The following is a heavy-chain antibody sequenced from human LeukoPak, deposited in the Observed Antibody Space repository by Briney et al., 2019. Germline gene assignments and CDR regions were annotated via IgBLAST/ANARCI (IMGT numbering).Heavy chain of an antibody. J-gene: IGHJ5*02. CDR1: GYSISSGYY. V-gene: IGHV4-38-2*01. D-gene: IGHD6-13*01. CDR3: ARHVSSSSDWFDP. CDR2: IYQSGST. Sequence: PSETLSLTCAVSGYSISSGYYWVWIRQPPGKGLEWIGSIYQSGSTYYNPSLKSRVTISVDTSKNQFSLKLSSVTAADTAVYYCARHVSSSSDWFDPWGQGTLVTVSS.